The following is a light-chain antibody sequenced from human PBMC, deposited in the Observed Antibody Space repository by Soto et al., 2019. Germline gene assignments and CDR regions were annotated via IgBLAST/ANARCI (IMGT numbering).Light chain of an antibody. Sequence: QSALHQPASVTGSAGQSSSIFCTGTSSDVGGYNYVSWYQHQPGKAPKLVIFDVSGRPSGISNRFSGSKSGNTASLTISGLRPEDEADYYCSSYTDFNLYVFGTGTKVTVL. V-gene: IGLV2-14*03. CDR3: SSYTDFNLYV. CDR1: SSDVGGYNY. J-gene: IGLJ1*01. CDR2: DVS.